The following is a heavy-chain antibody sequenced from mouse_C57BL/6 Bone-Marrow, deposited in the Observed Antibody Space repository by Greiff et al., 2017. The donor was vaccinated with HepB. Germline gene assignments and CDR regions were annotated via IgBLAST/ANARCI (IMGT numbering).Heavy chain of an antibody. V-gene: IGHV1-64*01. D-gene: IGHD2-2*01. Sequence: VQLQQPGAELVKPGASVKLSCKASGYTFTSYWMHWVKQRPGQGLEWIGMIHPNSGSTNYNEKFKSKATLTVDKSSSTAYMQLSSLPSEDSAVYYCAPYGYPPWFAYWGQGTLVTVSA. CDR2: IHPNSGST. CDR1: GYTFTSYW. CDR3: APYGYPPWFAY. J-gene: IGHJ3*01.